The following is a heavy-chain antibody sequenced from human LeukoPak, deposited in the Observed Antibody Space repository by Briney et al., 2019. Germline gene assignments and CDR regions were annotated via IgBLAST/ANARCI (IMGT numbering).Heavy chain of an antibody. CDR1: GGSISSGGYY. Sequence: SSETLSLTCTVSGGSISSGGYYWSWIRQHPGKGLEWIGYIYYSGSTYYNPSLKSRVTISVDTSKNQFSLKLSSVTAADTAVYYCARATYYYDSRGYYVDYWGQGTLVTVSS. J-gene: IGHJ4*02. CDR2: IYYSGST. CDR3: ARATYYYDSRGYYVDY. D-gene: IGHD3-22*01. V-gene: IGHV4-31*03.